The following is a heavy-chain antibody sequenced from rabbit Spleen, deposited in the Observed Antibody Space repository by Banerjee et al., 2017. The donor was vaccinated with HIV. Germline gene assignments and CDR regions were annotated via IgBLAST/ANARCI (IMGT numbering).Heavy chain of an antibody. CDR3: TRDAAGREDFNL. CDR1: GFSFSYSYW. Sequence: EQLEESGGGLVQPEGSLTLTCTASGFSFSYSYWICWVRQAPGKGLDWIACIDAGSTGSTYYASWAKGRFTISKTSSTTVTLQMTSLTAADTATYFCTRDAAGREDFNLWGQGTLVTVS. V-gene: IGHV1S45*01. D-gene: IGHD4-2*01. J-gene: IGHJ4*01. CDR2: IDAGSTGST.